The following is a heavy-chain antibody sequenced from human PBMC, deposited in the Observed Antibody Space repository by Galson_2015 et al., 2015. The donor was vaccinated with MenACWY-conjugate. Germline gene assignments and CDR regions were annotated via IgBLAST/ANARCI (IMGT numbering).Heavy chain of an antibody. CDR3: TADPNRVSITGVTMT. J-gene: IGHJ5*02. CDR2: IKAKSDGGTI. D-gene: IGHD4/OR15-4a*01. V-gene: IGHV3-15*01. Sequence: SLRLSCAASGFTFNNAWMSWVRQAPGKGLEWVGRIKAKSDGGTIDYAAPVKGRFTISRDDSKNTLYLQMNSLKTEDTAVYYCTADPNRVSITGVTMTWGQGTLVNVSS. CDR1: GFTFNNAW.